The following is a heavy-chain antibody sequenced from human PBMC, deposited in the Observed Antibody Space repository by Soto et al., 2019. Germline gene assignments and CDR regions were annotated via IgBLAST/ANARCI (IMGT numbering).Heavy chain of an antibody. V-gene: IGHV5-51*01. CDR1: VYSFTSYW. CDR3: ARSLSYYYGSGSQIYYYGMDV. CDR2: IYPGDSDT. Sequence: GESLKIACKGSVYSFTSYWIGWVRQMPGKGLEWMGIIYPGDSDTRYSPSFQGQVTISADKSISTAYLQWSSLKASDTAMYYCARSLSYYYGSGSQIYYYGMDVWGQGTTVTVSS. D-gene: IGHD3-10*01. J-gene: IGHJ6*02.